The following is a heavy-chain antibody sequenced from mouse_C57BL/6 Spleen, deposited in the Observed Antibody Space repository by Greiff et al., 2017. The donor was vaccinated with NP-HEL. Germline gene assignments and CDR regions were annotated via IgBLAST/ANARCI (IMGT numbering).Heavy chain of an antibody. V-gene: IGHV1-47*01. CDR3: VGRYYYGSSYWYVDG. CDR1: GYTFTTYP. CDR2: FHPYNDDT. D-gene: IGHD1-1*01. J-gene: IGHJ1*03. Sequence: VQLQQSGAELVKPGASVKMSCKASGYTFTTYPIEWMKQNLGKSLEWIGNFHPYNDDTKYNEKFKGKATLTVEKSSSTVYLELSRLTSDDSAVYDCVGRYYYGSSYWYVDGGGTGTTVTVSS.